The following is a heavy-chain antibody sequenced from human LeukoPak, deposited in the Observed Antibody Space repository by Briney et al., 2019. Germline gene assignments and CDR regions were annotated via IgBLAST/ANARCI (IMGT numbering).Heavy chain of an antibody. Sequence: PSETLSLTCTVSGGSISSYYWSWIRQPPGKGLEWIGYIYYSGSTNYNPSLKSRVTISVDTSKNQFSLKLSSVTAADTAVYYCASLYYDFWSDYPPNWFDPWGQGTLVTVSS. CDR2: IYYSGST. CDR1: GGSISSYY. D-gene: IGHD3-3*01. J-gene: IGHJ5*02. V-gene: IGHV4-59*01. CDR3: ASLYYDFWSDYPPNWFDP.